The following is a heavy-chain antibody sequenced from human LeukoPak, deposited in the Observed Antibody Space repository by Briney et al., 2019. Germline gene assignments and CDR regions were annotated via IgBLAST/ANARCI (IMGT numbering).Heavy chain of an antibody. V-gene: IGHV3-30*02. D-gene: IGHD6-13*01. CDR1: GFTFSSYG. CDR3: AKDRGYSSIRAYYYMDV. Sequence: GGSLRLSCAASGFTFSSYGMHWVRQAPGKGLEWVAFIRYDGSTKYYADSVKGRFTISRDNSKNTLYLQMNSQRAEETAVYYCAKDRGYSSIRAYYYMDVWGKGTTVTISS. CDR2: IRYDGSTK. J-gene: IGHJ6*03.